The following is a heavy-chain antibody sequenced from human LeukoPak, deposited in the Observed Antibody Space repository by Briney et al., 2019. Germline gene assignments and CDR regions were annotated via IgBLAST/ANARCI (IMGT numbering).Heavy chain of an antibody. V-gene: IGHV3-9*01. Sequence: GRSLRLSCAASGFTFDDYAMHWVRQAPGKGLEWVSGISWNSGSIGYADSVKGRFTISRDNAKNSLYLQMNSLRVEDTAVYYCARDWNYFSCWGQGTLVTVSS. J-gene: IGHJ4*02. CDR1: GFTFDDYA. CDR2: ISWNSGSI. D-gene: IGHD1-1*01. CDR3: ARDWNYFSC.